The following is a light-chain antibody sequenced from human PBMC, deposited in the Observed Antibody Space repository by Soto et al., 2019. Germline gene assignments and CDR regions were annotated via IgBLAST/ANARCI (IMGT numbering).Light chain of an antibody. J-gene: IGKJ5*01. CDR2: GAS. CDR3: QQYGSSIT. Sequence: EIVLTQSRGTLSFSPGERATLSCRASQSVSSSYLAWYQQKPGQAPRLLIYGASSRATGIPDRFSGSGSGTDFTLTISRLEPEDFAVYYCQQYGSSITFGQGTRLEIK. V-gene: IGKV3-20*01. CDR1: QSVSSSY.